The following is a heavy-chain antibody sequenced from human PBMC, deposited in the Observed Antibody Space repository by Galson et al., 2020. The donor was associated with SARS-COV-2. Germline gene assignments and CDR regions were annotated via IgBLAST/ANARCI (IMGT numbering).Heavy chain of an antibody. V-gene: IGHV3-30-3*01. Sequence: TGGSLRLPFAASGFPFISYPIHWVRQAPAKGLEWLPFLSYDGTNKYYADSVKGRLTISRDNSKNTLYLQMNSLRAEDTAVYYCARDVIAVAGYYFDYWGQGTLVTVSS. CDR2: LSYDGTNK. CDR3: ARDVIAVAGYYFDY. CDR1: GFPFISYP. D-gene: IGHD6-19*01. J-gene: IGHJ4*02.